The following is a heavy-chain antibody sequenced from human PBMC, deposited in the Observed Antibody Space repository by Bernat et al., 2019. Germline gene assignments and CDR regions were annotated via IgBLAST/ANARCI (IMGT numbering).Heavy chain of an antibody. Sequence: QVQLVESGGGVVQPGRSLRLSCAASGFTFSTYGMHWVRQAPGNGLEWVAVIWYDGSNKYYADSVKGRLTISRDNSKNTLYLQMNSLRAEDTAVYYCASERRSYWYVSFDYWGQGTLVTVSS. J-gene: IGHJ4*02. CDR1: GFTFSTYG. D-gene: IGHD5-18*01. CDR3: ASERRSYWYVSFDY. V-gene: IGHV3-33*01. CDR2: IWYDGSNK.